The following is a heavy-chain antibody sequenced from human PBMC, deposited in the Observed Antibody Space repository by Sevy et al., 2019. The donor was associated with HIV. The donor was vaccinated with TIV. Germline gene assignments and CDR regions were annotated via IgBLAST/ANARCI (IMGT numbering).Heavy chain of an antibody. CDR2: VHNSGRT. CDR3: ARNFDY. Sequence: SETLSLTCTVSGGSISSGNYLWSWIRQTPGKGLEWIGTVHNSGRTYYNPSLKSRVTISEDTSKNQFSLNLNSVTAADTAVYFCARNFDYWGQGTLVTVSS. CDR1: GGSISSGNYL. J-gene: IGHJ4*02. V-gene: IGHV4-39*01.